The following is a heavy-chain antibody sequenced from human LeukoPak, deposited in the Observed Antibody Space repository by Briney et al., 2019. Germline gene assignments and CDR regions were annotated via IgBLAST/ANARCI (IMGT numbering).Heavy chain of an antibody. D-gene: IGHD4-17*01. CDR3: ARAGTVTTGYYYYMDV. V-gene: IGHV4-39*07. CDR2: IYYSGST. Sequence: SETLSLTCTVSGGSISSSSYYWGWIRQPPGKGLEWIGSIYYSGSTNYNPSLKSRVTISVDTSKNQFSLKLSSVTAADTAVYYCARAGTVTTGYYYYMDVWGEGTTVTVSS. CDR1: GGSISSSSYY. J-gene: IGHJ6*03.